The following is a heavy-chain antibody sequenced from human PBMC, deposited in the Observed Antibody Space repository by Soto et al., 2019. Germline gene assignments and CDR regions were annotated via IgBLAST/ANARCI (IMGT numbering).Heavy chain of an antibody. CDR3: ATSGIVLRYFDT. Sequence: ASVKVSCKVSGYTLTELSMHWVRQAPGKGLEWMGGFDPEDGETIYAQKFQGRVTMTEDTSTDTAYMELSSLRSEDAAVYYCATSGIVLRYFDTWGQGTLVTVSS. CDR2: FDPEDGET. V-gene: IGHV1-24*01. J-gene: IGHJ4*02. D-gene: IGHD3-9*01. CDR1: GYTLTELS.